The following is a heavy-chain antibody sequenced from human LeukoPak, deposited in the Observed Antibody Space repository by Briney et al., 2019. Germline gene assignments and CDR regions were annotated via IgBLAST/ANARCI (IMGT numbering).Heavy chain of an antibody. Sequence: ASVKVSCKASGYTFTSYDISWVRQATGQGLEWMGWTNPNSGNTGYAQKFQGRVTITADESTSTAYMELSSLRSEDTAVYYCARSRDFWSGYYTSRVWAFDIWGQGTMVTVSS. CDR3: ARSRDFWSGYYTSRVWAFDI. J-gene: IGHJ3*02. D-gene: IGHD3-3*01. CDR1: GYTFTSYD. CDR2: TNPNSGNT. V-gene: IGHV1-8*01.